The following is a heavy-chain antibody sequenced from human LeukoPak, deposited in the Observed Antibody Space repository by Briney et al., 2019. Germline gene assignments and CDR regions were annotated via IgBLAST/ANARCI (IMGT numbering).Heavy chain of an antibody. V-gene: IGHV3-21*01. CDR3: ARVATGYCSGGSCYPSYYYYYGMDV. CDR1: GFTFSSYS. J-gene: IGHJ6*02. D-gene: IGHD2-15*01. CDR2: ISSSSSYI. Sequence: PGGSLRLSCAASGFTFSSYSMNWVRQAPGKGLEWVSSISSSSSYIYYADSVKGRFTISRDNAKNSLYLQMNSLRAEDTAVYYCARVATGYCSGGSCYPSYYYYYGMDVWGQGTTVTVSS.